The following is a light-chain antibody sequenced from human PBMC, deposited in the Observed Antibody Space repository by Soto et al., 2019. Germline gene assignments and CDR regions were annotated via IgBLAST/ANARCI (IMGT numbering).Light chain of an antibody. V-gene: IGKV3-15*01. CDR2: GAS. Sequence: EIVRTQSPASLAVPRGQRATLSCRASQSVSSNLAWYQQKPGQAPRLLIYGASQRATGIPDRSSGSRSGTEFTLTIRRLQSEDLAVYYGQKYNNWLELTVGEGKQGEIK. J-gene: IGKJ4*01. CDR1: QSVSSN. CDR3: QKYNNWLELT.